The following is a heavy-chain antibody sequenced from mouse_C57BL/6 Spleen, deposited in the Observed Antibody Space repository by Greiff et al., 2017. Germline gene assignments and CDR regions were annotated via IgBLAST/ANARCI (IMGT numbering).Heavy chain of an antibody. CDR3: ARSNYDAMDY. J-gene: IGHJ4*01. D-gene: IGHD1-1*01. CDR1: GYTFTDYN. Sequence: VQLQQSGPELVKPGASVKIPCKASGYTFTDYNMDWVKQSHGKSLEWIGDSNPNNGGTIYNQKFKGKATLTVDKSSSTAYMELRSLTSEDTAVYYCARSNYDAMDYWGQGTSVTGSS. V-gene: IGHV1-18*01. CDR2: SNPNNGGT.